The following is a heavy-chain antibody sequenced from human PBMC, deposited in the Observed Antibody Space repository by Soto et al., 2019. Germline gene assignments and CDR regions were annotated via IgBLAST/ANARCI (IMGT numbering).Heavy chain of an antibody. V-gene: IGHV4-31*03. Sequence: QVQLQESGPGLVKPSQTLSLTCTVSGGSLSSGDYYWSWIRQHPGKGLEWIGYIYYSRSTSYNPSLKSRFTISVDTSKNQSSLKLSSVTAADTAVYYCARWWSGTRQGFDPWGQGTLVTVSS. CDR3: ARWWSGTRQGFDP. CDR2: IYYSRST. J-gene: IGHJ5*02. CDR1: GGSLSSGDYY. D-gene: IGHD3-3*01.